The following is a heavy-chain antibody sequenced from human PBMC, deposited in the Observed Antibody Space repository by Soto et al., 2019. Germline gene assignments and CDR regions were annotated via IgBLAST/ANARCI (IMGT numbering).Heavy chain of an antibody. J-gene: IGHJ4*02. CDR3: ARTYYYGSTGYYRTFDY. D-gene: IGHD3-22*01. CDR1: GFTFGSYA. CDR2: AGPSGSST. Sequence: GGSLRLSXAASGFTFGSYAMSWVRLAPGKGLEWVSVAGPSGSSTFYADSVRGRFTISRDNVENTLYLQMNSLRVADTALYFCARTYYYGSTGYYRTFDYWGQGTLVTVSS. V-gene: IGHV3-23*01.